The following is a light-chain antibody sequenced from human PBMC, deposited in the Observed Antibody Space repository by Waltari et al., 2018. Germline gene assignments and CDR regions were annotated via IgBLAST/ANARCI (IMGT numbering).Light chain of an antibody. V-gene: IGKV3-11*01. CDR2: DAS. J-gene: IGKJ2*01. CDR3: QHRRNWPSYT. CDR1: QSVSSF. Sequence: DIVLTQSPATLSLSPGQRATLSCRAHQSVSSFLAWYQQKTGQAPRLLIYDASNRATGIPARFSGSGSGTDFTLTISSLEPEDFAVYYCQHRRNWPSYTFGQGTKLEI.